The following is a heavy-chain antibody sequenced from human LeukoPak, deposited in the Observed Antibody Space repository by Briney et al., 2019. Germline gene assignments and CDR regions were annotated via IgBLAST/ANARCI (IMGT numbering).Heavy chain of an antibody. D-gene: IGHD6-19*01. V-gene: IGHV3-11*04. CDR2: ISSNGNII. Sequence: PGGSLRLSCAASGFTFSDDSMTWMRQAPGKGLEWVSYISSNGNIIKYADSVKGRFVISRDNAKKSLYLEMDSLRAEDTAVYYCAISLSSGWYNPPDYWGQGTLVTLSS. CDR3: AISLSSGWYNPPDY. CDR1: GFTFSDDS. J-gene: IGHJ4*02.